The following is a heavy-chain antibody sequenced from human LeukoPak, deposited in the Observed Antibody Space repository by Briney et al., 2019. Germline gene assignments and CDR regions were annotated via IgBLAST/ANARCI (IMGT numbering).Heavy chain of an antibody. CDR3: ARCNTADVPSGN. Sequence: GGSLRLSCVASGFTFSNYGMHWFRQVPGKGLDWVAFIRIDGTDERYADSVKGRFTISRDNSKNTLYLQMNTLTPEDTALYHCARCNTADVPSGNWGQGTLVTVSS. J-gene: IGHJ4*02. CDR1: GFTFSNYG. D-gene: IGHD2/OR15-2a*01. CDR2: IRIDGTDE. V-gene: IGHV3-30*02.